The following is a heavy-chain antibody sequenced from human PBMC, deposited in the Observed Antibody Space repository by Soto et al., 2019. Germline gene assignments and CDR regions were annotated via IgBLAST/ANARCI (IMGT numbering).Heavy chain of an antibody. V-gene: IGHV3-9*01. J-gene: IGHJ4*02. CDR3: VKDALTTVAYYFDY. Sequence: GGSLRLSCEVSGFRFDDYGMHWVRRAPGKGLEWIAGISRDSRSISYGASMKGRFTISRDNAKNSLYLQLNSLRADDTAFYYCVKDALTTVAYYFDYWGQGALVTVSS. CDR2: ISRDSRSI. D-gene: IGHD4-17*01. CDR1: GFRFDDYG.